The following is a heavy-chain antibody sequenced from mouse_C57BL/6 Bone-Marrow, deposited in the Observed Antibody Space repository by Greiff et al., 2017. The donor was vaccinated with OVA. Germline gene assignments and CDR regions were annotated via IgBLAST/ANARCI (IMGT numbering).Heavy chain of an antibody. V-gene: IGHV1-42*01. J-gene: IGHJ3*01. CDR3: ARGQLSRFAY. CDR1: GYSFTGYY. Sequence: EVQLQQSGPELVKPGASVKISCKASGYSFTGYYMNWVKQSPEKSLEWIGEINPSTGGTTYNQKFKAKATLTVDESSRTAYMQLKSLTSEDSAVYYCARGQLSRFAYWGQGTLVTVSA. D-gene: IGHD3-3*01. CDR2: INPSTGGT.